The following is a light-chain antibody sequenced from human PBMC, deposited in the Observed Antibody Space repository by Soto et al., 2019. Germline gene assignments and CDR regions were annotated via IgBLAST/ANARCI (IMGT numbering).Light chain of an antibody. CDR1: SSDVGGYNY. V-gene: IGLV2-14*01. J-gene: IGLJ1*01. Sequence: SALTQPASVSGSPGQPIAISCAGTSSDVGGYNYVSWYQQHPGKAPKLIIYDVSYRPSGVSNRFSGSKSGNTASLTISGLQAEDEADYYCCSYTSRSVYVFGTGTKVTVL. CDR2: DVS. CDR3: CSYTSRSVYV.